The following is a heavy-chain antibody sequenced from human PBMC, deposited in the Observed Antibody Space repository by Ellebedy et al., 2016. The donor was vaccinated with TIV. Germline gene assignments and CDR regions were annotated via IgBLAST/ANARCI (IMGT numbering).Heavy chain of an antibody. CDR2: IYYSGST. V-gene: IGHV4-39*07. J-gene: IGHJ4*02. Sequence: GSLRLSCTVSGGSISSSSYFWGWIRQPPGKGLEWIGIIYYSGSTYYNPSLKSRVTISVDTSKNQFSLKLSSVTAADTAVYFCAKYYCPNGVCYHFDYWGRGTLVTVSS. CDR1: GGSISSSSYF. CDR3: AKYYCPNGVCYHFDY. D-gene: IGHD2-8*01.